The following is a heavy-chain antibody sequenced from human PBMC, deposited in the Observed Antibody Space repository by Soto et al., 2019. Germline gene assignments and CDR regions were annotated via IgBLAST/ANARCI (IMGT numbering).Heavy chain of an antibody. CDR1: GFTFSSYS. Sequence: PGGSLRLSCAASGFTFSSYSMNWVRQAPGKGLEWVSYISSSSSTIYYADSVKGRFTISRDNAKNSLYLQMNSLRAEDTAVYYCAKAFTIFGVVIDFDYWGQGTLVTVSS. CDR3: AKAFTIFGVVIDFDY. CDR2: ISSSSSTI. J-gene: IGHJ4*02. D-gene: IGHD3-3*01. V-gene: IGHV3-48*01.